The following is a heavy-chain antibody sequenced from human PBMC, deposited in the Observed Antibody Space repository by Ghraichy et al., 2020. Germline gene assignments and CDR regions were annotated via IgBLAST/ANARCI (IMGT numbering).Heavy chain of an antibody. CDR1: GGSISIYY. CDR3: ARALITFGGLIVAFDI. V-gene: IGHV4-4*07. J-gene: IGHJ3*02. D-gene: IGHD3-16*02. CDR2: IHTSGST. Sequence: SQTLSLTCTVSGGSISIYYWNWIRQPAGKGLEWIGPIHTSGSTNYNPSLKSRVTMSVDTSKNQFSLKLRSVTAADTAVYYCARALITFGGLIVAFDIWGQGTMVTVSS.